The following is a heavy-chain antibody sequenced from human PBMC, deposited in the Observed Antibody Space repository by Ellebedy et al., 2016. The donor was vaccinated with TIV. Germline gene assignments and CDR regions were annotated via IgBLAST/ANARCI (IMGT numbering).Heavy chain of an antibody. CDR3: ARLPPFYGGADYIGHYFDF. J-gene: IGHJ4*02. Sequence: PGGSLRLSCAASGFTFSAYSMHWVRQAPGKGLEWVSGISGSGGWTYYADSVKGRFTISRDNPKNTVSLQMTSLRAEDTAVYYCARLPPFYGGADYIGHYFDFWGQGALVTVSS. D-gene: IGHD4-23*01. V-gene: IGHV3-23*01. CDR2: ISGSGGWT. CDR1: GFTFSAYS.